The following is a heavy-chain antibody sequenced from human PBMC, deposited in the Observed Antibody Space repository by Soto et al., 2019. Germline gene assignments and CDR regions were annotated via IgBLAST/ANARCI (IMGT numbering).Heavy chain of an antibody. CDR3: EKDHYYCSGYYYNAFDN. V-gene: IGHV3-23*01. CDR1: GFTFSSYA. Sequence: EVQLLESGGGLVQPGGSLRLSCAASGFTFSSYAMSSVRQAPGKGLEWVSAISGSAGSTYYADSVKGRFTISRDNSNNMLYLQMNSQRADDTAVYYCEKDHYYCSGYYYNAFDNWCQGTMMIVS. CDR2: ISGSAGST. J-gene: IGHJ3*02. D-gene: IGHD3-22*01.